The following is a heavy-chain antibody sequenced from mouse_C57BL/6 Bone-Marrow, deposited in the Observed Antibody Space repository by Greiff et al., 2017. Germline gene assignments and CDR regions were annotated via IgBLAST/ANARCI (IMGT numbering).Heavy chain of an antibody. J-gene: IGHJ3*01. Sequence: VQLKESGAELVRPGTSVKVSCKASGYAFTNYLIEWAKQRPGQGLEWIGVINPGSGGTNYNEKFKGKATLTADKSSSTAYMQLSSLTSEDSAVYFCARSKNWDSWFAYWGQGTLVTVSA. CDR3: ARSKNWDSWFAY. CDR2: INPGSGGT. V-gene: IGHV1-54*01. D-gene: IGHD4-1*01. CDR1: GYAFTNYL.